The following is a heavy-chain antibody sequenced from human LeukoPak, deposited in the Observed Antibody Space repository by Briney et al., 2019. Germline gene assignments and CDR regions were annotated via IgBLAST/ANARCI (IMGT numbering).Heavy chain of an antibody. V-gene: IGHV4-59*01. D-gene: IGHD3-16*02. CDR1: GGSTSDYY. CDR2: IYNSGRT. Sequence: SETLSLTCTVSGGSTSDYYWSWIRQPPGKGLEWIGYIYNSGRTNYNPSLKSRVTISVDTSKDQFSLKLSSVTAADTAVYYCASLRRRWLYHYFDYWGQGTLVTVSS. CDR3: ASLRRRWLYHYFDY. J-gene: IGHJ4*02.